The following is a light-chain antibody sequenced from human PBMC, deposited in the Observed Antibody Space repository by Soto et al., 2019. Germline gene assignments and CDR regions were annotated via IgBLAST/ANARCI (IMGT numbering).Light chain of an antibody. V-gene: IGKV3-15*01. CDR3: QQYNNWPPYT. CDR1: QSVSTN. CDR2: GAS. Sequence: EIAMTQSPATLSVSPGERATLSCRASQSVSTNLAWYQQKPGQAPRPLIYGASTRATGIPARFSGSGSGTEFTRTISSLQSEDFAVYYCQQYNNWPPYTFGQGTKLEIK. J-gene: IGKJ2*01.